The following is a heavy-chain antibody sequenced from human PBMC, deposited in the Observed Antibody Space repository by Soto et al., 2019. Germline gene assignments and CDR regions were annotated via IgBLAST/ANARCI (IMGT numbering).Heavy chain of an antibody. CDR1: GFSFGSYA. J-gene: IGHJ4*02. V-gene: IGHV3-23*01. CDR2: ISGSDGKT. D-gene: IGHD3-3*01. CDR3: ARWSYLDY. Sequence: GGSLRLSCAAFGFSFGSYALSWVRQAPGKGLEWVSTISGSDGKTFYADSVKGRFSISRDTSQSTLYLQMNSLRADDTAMYYCARWSYLDYWGQGTRVTVS.